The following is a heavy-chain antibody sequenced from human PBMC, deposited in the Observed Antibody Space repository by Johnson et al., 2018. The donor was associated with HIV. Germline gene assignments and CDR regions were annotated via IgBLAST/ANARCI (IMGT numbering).Heavy chain of an antibody. J-gene: IGHJ3*02. D-gene: IGHD6-6*01. Sequence: VQLVESGGVVVQPGGSLRLSCAASGFTFDDYAMHWVRQAPGKGLEWVSLISWDGGSTYYADSVKGRFTISRENSKNSLYLQMNSLRAADTALYYCAKAGPREYSSSLSAFDIWGQGTMVTVSS. CDR3: AKAGPREYSSSLSAFDI. CDR1: GFTFDDYA. V-gene: IGHV3-43D*03. CDR2: ISWDGGST.